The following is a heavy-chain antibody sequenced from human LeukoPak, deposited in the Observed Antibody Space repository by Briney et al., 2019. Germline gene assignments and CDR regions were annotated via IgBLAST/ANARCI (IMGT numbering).Heavy chain of an antibody. Sequence: ASVKVSCKASGGTFSSYAISWVRQAPGQGLEWMGRIIPILGIANYAQKFQGRVTITPDKSTSTAYMELSSLRSEDTAVYYCARNSPAAGTSGFFAHWGQGTLVSVSS. D-gene: IGHD6-13*01. CDR3: ARNSPAAGTSGFFAH. CDR1: GGTFSSYA. J-gene: IGHJ5*02. CDR2: IIPILGIA. V-gene: IGHV1-69*04.